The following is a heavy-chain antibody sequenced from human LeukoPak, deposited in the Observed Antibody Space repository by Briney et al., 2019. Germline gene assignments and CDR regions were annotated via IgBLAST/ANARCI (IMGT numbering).Heavy chain of an antibody. CDR2: IYTSGST. CDR1: GGSISSGSYY. Sequence: SETLSLTCTVSGGSISSGSYYWSWIRQPAGKGLEWIGRIYTSGSTNYNPSLKSRVTISVDTSKNQFSLKLSSVTAADTAVYYCARRAGDYYDSSGYFAFDIWGQGTVVTVPS. CDR3: ARRAGDYYDSSGYFAFDI. J-gene: IGHJ3*02. D-gene: IGHD3-22*01. V-gene: IGHV4-61*02.